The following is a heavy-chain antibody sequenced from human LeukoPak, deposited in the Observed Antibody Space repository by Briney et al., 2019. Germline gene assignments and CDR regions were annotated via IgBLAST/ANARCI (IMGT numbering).Heavy chain of an antibody. D-gene: IGHD3-16*01. V-gene: IGHV3-23*01. J-gene: IGHJ4*02. CDR1: GFTFSSYA. CDR2: LSGSGGNT. CDR3: AKDQGGLGDY. Sequence: GGSLRLSCAASGFTFSSYAMSWVRQAPGKGLEWVSTLSGSGGNTYYADSVKGRFTISRDNSKNTLYLQMNSLRAEDTAVCYCAKDQGGLGDYWGQGTLVTVSS.